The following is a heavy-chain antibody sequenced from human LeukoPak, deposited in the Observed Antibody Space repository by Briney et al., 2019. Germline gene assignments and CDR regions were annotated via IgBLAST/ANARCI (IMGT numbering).Heavy chain of an antibody. Sequence: GGSLRLSCEASGFILNFNRYWMHWVRQAPGKGLEWVSAISGSGGSTCYADSVKGRFTISRDNSKNTLYLQMNSLRAEDTAVYYCAKDTVVTPPAHWGQGTLVTVSS. D-gene: IGHD4-23*01. CDR2: ISGSGGST. V-gene: IGHV3-23*01. CDR1: GFILNFNRYW. CDR3: AKDTVVTPPAH. J-gene: IGHJ4*02.